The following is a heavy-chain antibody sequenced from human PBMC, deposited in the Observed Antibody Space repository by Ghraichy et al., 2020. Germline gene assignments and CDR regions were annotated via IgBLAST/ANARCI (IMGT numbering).Heavy chain of an antibody. J-gene: IGHJ6*01. V-gene: IGHV3-43*01. CDR3: AKDIYDSSGSPYYYYGMDC. CDR1: GFTFDDYT. D-gene: IGHD3-22*01. Sequence: GGSLRLSCAASGFTFDDYTMHWVRQAPGKGLEWVSLISWDGGSTYYADSVKGRFTISRDNSKNSLYLQMNSLRTEDTAFYYCAKDIYDSSGSPYYYYGMDCWGQGTKVTVSS. CDR2: ISWDGGST.